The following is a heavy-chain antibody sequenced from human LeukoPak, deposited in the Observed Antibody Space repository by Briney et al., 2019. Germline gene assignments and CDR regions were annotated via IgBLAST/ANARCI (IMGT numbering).Heavy chain of an antibody. CDR1: GGSISSYY. V-gene: IGHV4-4*09. J-gene: IGHJ6*03. CDR2: IYTSGST. CDR3: TRSPRDYMDV. Sequence: SETLSLTCTVSGGSISSYYWTWIRQPPGKGLEWIGYIYTSGSTNYSPSLKSRATISLDTSKNQFSLKLSSVTAADTAVYYCTRSPRDYMDVWGRGTTVTVSS.